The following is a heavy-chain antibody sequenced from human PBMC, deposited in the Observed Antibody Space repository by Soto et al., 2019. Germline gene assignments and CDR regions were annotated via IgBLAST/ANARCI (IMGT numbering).Heavy chain of an antibody. CDR2: IIPIFGTA. J-gene: IGHJ6*02. CDR1: GGTFSSYA. Sequence: GASVKVSCKASGGTFSSYAISWVRQAPGQGLEWMGGIIPIFGTANYAQKFQGRVTITADESTSTAYMELSSLRSEDTAVYYCARGGGGAEYYYYGMDVWGQGTTVTVSS. CDR3: ARGGGGAEYYYYGMDV. V-gene: IGHV1-69*13. D-gene: IGHD3-10*01.